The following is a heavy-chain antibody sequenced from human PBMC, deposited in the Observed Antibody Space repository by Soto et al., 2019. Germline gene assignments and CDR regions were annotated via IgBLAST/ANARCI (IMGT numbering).Heavy chain of an antibody. Sequence: GVPVKVSSKAPGFTFTSYYMYWARHAPGQGLEWMGIINPSGGSTSYAQKFQGRVTMTRDTSTSTVYMELSSLRCEDTAVYYCARENVDHYDSSGYFFWGQGTLVTVSS. J-gene: IGHJ4*02. D-gene: IGHD3-22*01. CDR1: GFTFTSYY. CDR2: INPSGGST. CDR3: ARENVDHYDSSGYFF. V-gene: IGHV1-46*01.